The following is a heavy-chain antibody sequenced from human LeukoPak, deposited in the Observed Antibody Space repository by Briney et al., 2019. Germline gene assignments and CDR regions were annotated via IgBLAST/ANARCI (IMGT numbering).Heavy chain of an antibody. CDR1: GYSFTSYW. J-gene: IGHJ4*02. V-gene: IGHV5-51*01. D-gene: IGHD3-10*01. CDR2: IYPRDSDS. Sequence: GESLKISCKGSGYSFTSYWIGWVRQVPGKGLEWVGIIYPRDSDSRYSPSFQGQVTLSVDESISTATLQWSSLRASDTAIYYCARGHSGDALMVQDLDNTGQGTLVTVSS. CDR3: ARGHSGDALMVQDLDN.